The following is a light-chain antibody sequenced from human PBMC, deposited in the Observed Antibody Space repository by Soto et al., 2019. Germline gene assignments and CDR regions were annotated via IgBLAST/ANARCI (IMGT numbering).Light chain of an antibody. CDR2: GAS. CDR3: QQYGSSPWT. Sequence: EIVMAQSPATLSVSPGERATLSCRASQSVSSYLAWYQQKPGQAPRLLIYGASSRATGIPDRFSGSGSETDFTLTISRLEPEDFAVYYCQQYGSSPWTFGQGTKVDIK. J-gene: IGKJ1*01. CDR1: QSVSSY. V-gene: IGKV3-20*01.